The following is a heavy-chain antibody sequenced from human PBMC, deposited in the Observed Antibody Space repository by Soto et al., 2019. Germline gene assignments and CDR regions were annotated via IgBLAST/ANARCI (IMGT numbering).Heavy chain of an antibody. J-gene: IGHJ6*03. Sequence: EVQLVESGGGLVQPGGSLRLSCAASGFTFSSYSMNWVRQAPGKGLEWVSYISSSSSTIYYADSVKGRFTISRDNAKSSLYLQLNNVRAEDTAVYYCARATEELGYSGYDSGHYYYYYMDGWVKGTTVTVSS. V-gene: IGHV3-48*01. CDR3: ARATEELGYSGYDSGHYYYYYMDG. CDR1: GFTFSSYS. D-gene: IGHD5-12*01. CDR2: ISSSSSTI.